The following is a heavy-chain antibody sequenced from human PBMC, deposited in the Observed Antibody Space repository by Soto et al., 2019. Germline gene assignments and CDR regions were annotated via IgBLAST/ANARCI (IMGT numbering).Heavy chain of an antibody. J-gene: IGHJ5*02. Sequence: QITLKESGPTLVKPTQTLTLTCTFSGFSLTTRGVGVGWLRQPPGKALECLALIYWDDDKLSSPSLQSRLSSTKDTSKNQGVLTMTNVDPMDTATYYCALTPNYYQYDGFAPWCHGTLVSVSS. CDR1: GFSLTTRGVG. CDR3: ALTPNYYQYDGFAP. CDR2: IYWDDDK. V-gene: IGHV2-5*02. D-gene: IGHD3-16*01.